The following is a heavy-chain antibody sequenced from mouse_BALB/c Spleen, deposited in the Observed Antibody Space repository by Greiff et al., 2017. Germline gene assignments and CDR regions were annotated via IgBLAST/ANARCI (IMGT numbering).Heavy chain of an antibody. CDR1: GYTFTSYY. CDR3: ARQGYGSGFDY. V-gene: IGHV1S56*01. D-gene: IGHD1-1*01. CDR2: IYPGDGST. Sequence: VQLQQSGPELVKPGASVKMSCKASGYTFTSYYIHWVKQRPGQGLEWIGWIYPGDGSTKYNEKFKGKTTLTADKSSSTAYMLLSSLTSEDFAIYFCARQGYGSGFDYWGQGTTLTVSS. J-gene: IGHJ2*01.